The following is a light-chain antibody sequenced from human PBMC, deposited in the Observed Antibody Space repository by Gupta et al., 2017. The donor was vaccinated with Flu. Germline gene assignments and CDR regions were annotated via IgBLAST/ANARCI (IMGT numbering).Light chain of an antibody. Sequence: EIVLTQSPATLSLSPGERATLSCRASQSVSSYLAWYQQKPSQAPRLLIYDASNRATGIPARFSGSGSGTDFTLTISSLEPEDFAVYYCQQRSNWPLTFVGGTKVEIK. CDR3: QQRSNWPLT. CDR2: DAS. CDR1: QSVSSY. V-gene: IGKV3-11*01. J-gene: IGKJ4*01.